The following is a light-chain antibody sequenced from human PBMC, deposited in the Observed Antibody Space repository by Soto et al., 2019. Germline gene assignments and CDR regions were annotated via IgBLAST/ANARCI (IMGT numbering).Light chain of an antibody. CDR2: GAS. CDR1: QSVSSN. V-gene: IGKV3-15*01. CDR3: QHFNDWPYA. J-gene: IGKJ2*01. Sequence: EILMTQSPAILSVSPGERATLSRRASQSVSSNLAWYQQKPGQAPRLLIYGASTRATGIPARFSGSGSGTEITLTITSLQSEDFAVYYCQHFNDWPYAFGQGTKLAIK.